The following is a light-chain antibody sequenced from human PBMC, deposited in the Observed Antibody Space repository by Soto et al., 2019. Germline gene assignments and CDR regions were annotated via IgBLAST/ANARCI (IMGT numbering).Light chain of an antibody. CDR2: INSDGSH. CDR3: QTWSTDIRV. J-gene: IGLJ3*02. V-gene: IGLV4-69*01. Sequence: QSVLPQPPAASASLGASVKLTCTLSRRHNSYDIAWHQQQREKGPRYLMKINSDGSHSKGDGIPDRFSGSSSGAERYLAISSLQAEDEADYYCQTWSTDIRVFGGGTKLTVL. CDR1: RRHNSYD.